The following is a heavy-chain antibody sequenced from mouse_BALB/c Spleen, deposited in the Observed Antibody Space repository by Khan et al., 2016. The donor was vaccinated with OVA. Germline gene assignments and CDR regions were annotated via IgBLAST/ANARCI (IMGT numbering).Heavy chain of an antibody. J-gene: IGHJ2*01. CDR3: ARGNYYGYYFDY. CDR2: ISYCGVT. Sequence: VQLKESGPGLVKPSQSLSLTCTVTGYSITSGYAWNWIRQFPGNKLEWMGYISYCGVTSYTPSLKSRISITRDTSKDQFFLQLNSVTTEDTATYDCARGNYYGYYFDYWGQGTTLTVSS. CDR1: GYSITSGYA. D-gene: IGHD1-1*01. V-gene: IGHV3-2*02.